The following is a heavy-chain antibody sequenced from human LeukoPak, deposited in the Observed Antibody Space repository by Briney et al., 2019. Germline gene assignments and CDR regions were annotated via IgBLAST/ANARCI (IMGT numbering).Heavy chain of an antibody. D-gene: IGHD2-15*01. CDR2: ISSSSSYI. V-gene: IGHV3-21*01. J-gene: IGHJ4*02. Sequence: GGSLRLSCAASGFTFSSYAMHWVRQAPGKGLEWVSSISSSSSYIYYADSVKGRFTISRDNAKNSLYLQMNSLRAEDTAVYYCARAAGHCSGGSCFFYFDYWGQGTLVTVSS. CDR1: GFTFSSYA. CDR3: ARAAGHCSGGSCFFYFDY.